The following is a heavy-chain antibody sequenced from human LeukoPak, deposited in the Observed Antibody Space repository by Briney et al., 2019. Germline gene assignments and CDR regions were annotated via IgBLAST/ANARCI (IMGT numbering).Heavy chain of an antibody. CDR2: ISSSSSYI. CDR3: ARDLGMITFGGVNNAFDI. Sequence: GGSLRLSCAASGFTFSSYSMNWVRQAPGKGLEWVSSISSSSSYIYYADSVKGRFTISRDNAKNSLYLQMNSLRAEDTAVHYCARDLGMITFGGVNNAFDIWGQGTMVTVSS. CDR1: GFTFSSYS. D-gene: IGHD3-16*01. J-gene: IGHJ3*02. V-gene: IGHV3-21*01.